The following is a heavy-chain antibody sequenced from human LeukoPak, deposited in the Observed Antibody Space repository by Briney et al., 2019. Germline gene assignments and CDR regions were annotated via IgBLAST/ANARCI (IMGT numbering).Heavy chain of an antibody. CDR1: GGSISGYY. Sequence: SETLSLTCTVSGGSISGYYWSWIRQPPGKGLEWIGCIFYSGSTYYNPSLKSRVTISVDTSKNQFSLKLSSVTAADTAVYYCARGETIFGVANRFDPWGQGTLVTVSS. CDR2: IFYSGST. V-gene: IGHV4-59*12. D-gene: IGHD3-3*01. CDR3: ARGETIFGVANRFDP. J-gene: IGHJ5*02.